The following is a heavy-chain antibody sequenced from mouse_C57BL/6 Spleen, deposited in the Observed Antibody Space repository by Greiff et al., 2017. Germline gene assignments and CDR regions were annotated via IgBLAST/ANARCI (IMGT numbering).Heavy chain of an antibody. J-gene: IGHJ1*03. D-gene: IGHD2-1*01. CDR2: IYPGDGDT. Sequence: QVQLQQSGAELVKPGASVKISCKASGYAFSSYWMNWVKQRPGKGLEWIGQIYPGDGDTNYNGKFKGKATLTADKSSSTAYMQLSSLTSEDSAVYFCARWDYGNYVRYFDVWGTGTTVTVSS. V-gene: IGHV1-80*01. CDR3: ARWDYGNYVRYFDV. CDR1: GYAFSSYW.